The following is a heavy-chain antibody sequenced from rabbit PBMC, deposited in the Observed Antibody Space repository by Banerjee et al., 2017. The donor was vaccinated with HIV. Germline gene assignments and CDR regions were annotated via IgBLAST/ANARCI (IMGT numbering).Heavy chain of an antibody. Sequence: QEQLEEFGGDLVKPEGSLTLTCSASGFSFSSAYWICWVRQAPGKGLEWIACIYAGKGSTYYASWVNGRFTVSKTSSTVDLKMTSLTAADTATYFCARVGSDNSYDLWGQGTLVTIS. CDR2: IYAGKGST. J-gene: IGHJ3*01. CDR3: ARVGSDNSYDL. CDR1: GFSFSSAYW. D-gene: IGHD1-1*01. V-gene: IGHV1S45*01.